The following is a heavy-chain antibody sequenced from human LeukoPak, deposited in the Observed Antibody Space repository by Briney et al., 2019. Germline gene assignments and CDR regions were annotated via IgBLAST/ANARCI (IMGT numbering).Heavy chain of an antibody. CDR1: GFTFSSYA. CDR3: AKTLGDYGDYWFDP. Sequence: GGSLRLSCAASGFTFSSYAMSWVRQAPGKRLEWVSAISGSGGSTYYADSVKGRFTISRDNSKNTLYLQMNSLRAEDTAVYYCAKTLGDYGDYWFDPWGQGTLVTVSS. D-gene: IGHD4-17*01. J-gene: IGHJ5*02. V-gene: IGHV3-23*01. CDR2: ISGSGGST.